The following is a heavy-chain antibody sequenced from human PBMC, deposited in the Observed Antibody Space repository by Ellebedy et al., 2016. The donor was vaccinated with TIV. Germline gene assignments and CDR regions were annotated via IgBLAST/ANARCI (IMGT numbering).Heavy chain of an antibody. D-gene: IGHD5-18*01. CDR2: ISGSGGST. J-gene: IGHJ6*02. CDR1: GFTFSSYA. Sequence: GGSLRLSXAASGFTFSSYAMSWVRQAPGKGLEWVSAISGSGGSTYYADSVKGRFTISRDNSKNTLYLQMNSLRAEDTAVYYCAKNSGYSYGTDYYYYYGMDVWGQGTTATVSS. CDR3: AKNSGYSYGTDYYYYYGMDV. V-gene: IGHV3-23*01.